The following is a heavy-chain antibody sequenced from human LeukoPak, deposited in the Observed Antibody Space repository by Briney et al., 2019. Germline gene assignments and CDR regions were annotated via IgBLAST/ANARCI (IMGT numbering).Heavy chain of an antibody. D-gene: IGHD1-14*01. CDR3: AREQAGRFPDI. J-gene: IGHJ3*02. V-gene: IGHV1-69*13. CDR2: IIPIFGTA. Sequence: SVKVSCRASGGTFSSYAISWVRQAPGQGLEWMGGIIPIFGTANYAQKFQGRVTITADESTSTAYMELSSLRSDDTAVYYCAREQAGRFPDIWGQGTMVTVSS. CDR1: GGTFSSYA.